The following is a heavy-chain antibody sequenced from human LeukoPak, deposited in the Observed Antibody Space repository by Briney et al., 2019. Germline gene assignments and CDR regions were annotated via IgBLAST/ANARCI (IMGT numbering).Heavy chain of an antibody. V-gene: IGHV4-34*01. CDR2: INHSGST. Sequence: PSETLSLTCAVYGGSFSGYYWSWLRQPPGKGLEWIGEINHSGSTNYNPSLKSRVTISVDTSKNQFSLKLSSVTAADTAVYYCARGANLGIAAAGTGNLFDPWGQGTLVTVSS. J-gene: IGHJ5*02. CDR1: GGSFSGYY. CDR3: ARGANLGIAAAGTGNLFDP. D-gene: IGHD6-13*01.